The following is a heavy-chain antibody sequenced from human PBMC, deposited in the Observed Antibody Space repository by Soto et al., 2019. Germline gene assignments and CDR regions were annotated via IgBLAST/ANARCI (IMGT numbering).Heavy chain of an antibody. CDR1: GFTFSSYA. CDR2: ISGSGGST. CDR3: AKSQVGYCSGTSCSFDY. D-gene: IGHD2-2*01. V-gene: IGHV3-23*01. J-gene: IGHJ4*02. Sequence: PGGSLRLSCAASGFTFSSYAMSWVRQAPGKGLEWVSAISGSGGSTYYADSVKGRFTISRDNSKNTLYLQMNSLRAEDTAVYYCAKSQVGYCSGTSCSFDYWGQGTLVTVSS.